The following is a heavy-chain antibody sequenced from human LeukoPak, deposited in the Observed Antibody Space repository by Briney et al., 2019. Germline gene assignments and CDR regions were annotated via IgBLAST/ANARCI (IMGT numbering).Heavy chain of an antibody. Sequence: SETLSLTCTVSGGSISSYYWSWIRQPAGKGLEWIGRIYTSGSTNYNPSLKSRVTISVDTSKNQFSLKLSSVTAADTAVYYCARGPADYGGNSDYYYYGMDVWGQGTTVTVSS. CDR1: GGSISSYY. V-gene: IGHV4-4*07. CDR3: ARGPADYGGNSDYYYYGMDV. CDR2: IYTSGST. J-gene: IGHJ6*02. D-gene: IGHD4-23*01.